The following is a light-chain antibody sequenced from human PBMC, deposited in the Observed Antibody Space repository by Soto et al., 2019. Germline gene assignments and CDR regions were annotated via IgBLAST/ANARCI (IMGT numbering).Light chain of an antibody. V-gene: IGKV3-20*01. CDR1: QTINSD. J-gene: IGKJ4*01. CDR2: GAS. CDR3: QQFGSYPLT. Sequence: EIVMTQSSATLSVSPGERATLSFRASQTINSDLAWYQQKPGQAPRLLIYGASTRATGIPDRFSGGGSGTDFTLTISRLEPEDFAVYYCQQFGSYPLTFGGGTKVDI.